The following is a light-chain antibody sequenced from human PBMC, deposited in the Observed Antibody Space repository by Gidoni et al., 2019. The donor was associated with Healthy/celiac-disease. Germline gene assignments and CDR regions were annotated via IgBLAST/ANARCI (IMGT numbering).Light chain of an antibody. V-gene: IGKV3-11*01. CDR1: QSVSSY. Sequence: ELVLTQSPATLSLSPGERATLSCRASQSVSSYLAWYQQKPGQAPRLLIYDASNRATGIPARFSGSGSGTDFTLTISSLEPEDFAVYYCQQRSNWTGTFGQGTKVEIK. J-gene: IGKJ1*01. CDR3: QQRSNWTGT. CDR2: DAS.